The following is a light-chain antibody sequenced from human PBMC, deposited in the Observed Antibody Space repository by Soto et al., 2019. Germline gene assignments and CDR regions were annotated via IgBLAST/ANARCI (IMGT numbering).Light chain of an antibody. V-gene: IGKV3-15*01. CDR1: QSVSSN. CDR3: QQYNNWPLT. CDR2: GAS. J-gene: IGKJ4*01. Sequence: IVMPQTPATLSVSPGERATLSCRASQSVSSNLAWYQQKPGQAPRLLIYGASTRATGIPARFSGSGSGTEFTLTISSLQSEDFAVYYCQQYNNWPLTFGGGTKVDTK.